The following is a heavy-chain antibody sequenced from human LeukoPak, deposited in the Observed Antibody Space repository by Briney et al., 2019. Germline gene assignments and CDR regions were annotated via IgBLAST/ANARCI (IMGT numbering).Heavy chain of an antibody. V-gene: IGHV1/OR15-1*04. Sequence: ASVKVSCKASGYIFTDYYMHWVRQAPGQELGWMGRINPNSGGTNYAQKFQGRVTITRDTSASTAYMELSSLRSEDTAVYYCARKYYDSSGYYSHFDYWGQGTLVTVSS. J-gene: IGHJ4*02. CDR3: ARKYYDSSGYYSHFDY. D-gene: IGHD3-22*01. CDR1: GYIFTDYY. CDR2: INPNSGGT.